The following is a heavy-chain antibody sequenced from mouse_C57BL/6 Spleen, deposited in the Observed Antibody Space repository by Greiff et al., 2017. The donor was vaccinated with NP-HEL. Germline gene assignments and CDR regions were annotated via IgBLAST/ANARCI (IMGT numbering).Heavy chain of an antibody. V-gene: IGHV1-69*01. J-gene: IGHJ2*01. CDR1: GYTFTSYW. D-gene: IGHD1-1*01. CDR2: IDPSYSYT. CDR3: ARKVITTVVATDYCDY. Sequence: QVQLQQPGAELVMPGASVKLSCKASGYTFTSYWMHWVKQRPGQGLEWIGEIDPSYSYTNYNQKFKGKSTLTVDKSSSTAYMQLSSLTSEDSAVYYCARKVITTVVATDYCDYWGQGTTLTVSS.